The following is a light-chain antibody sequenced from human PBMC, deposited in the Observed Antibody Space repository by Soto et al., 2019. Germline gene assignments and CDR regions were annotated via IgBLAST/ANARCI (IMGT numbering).Light chain of an antibody. CDR3: CSYAGSSTVI. Sequence: QSALTQPASVSGSPGQSITISCTGTSSDVGSYNFVSWYQQHPGKAPKLMIYEGNKRPSGVSNRFSGSKSGNTASLTISGLQAEDEADYYCCSYAGSSTVIFGGGTKLTVL. CDR2: EGN. CDR1: SSDVGSYNF. J-gene: IGLJ2*01. V-gene: IGLV2-23*01.